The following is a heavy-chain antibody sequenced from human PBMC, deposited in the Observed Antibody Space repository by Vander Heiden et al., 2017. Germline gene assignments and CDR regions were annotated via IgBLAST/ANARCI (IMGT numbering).Heavy chain of an antibody. Sequence: QVQLVQSGAEVKKPGSSVRVSCEASGGPFTNYEVNWVRQAPGQGLEWMGGIIPMFGTTNYAQKFQGRVTITADESTNTAYMEVSSLTSEDTAVYYCAKVGVAVAGTPYFDYWGQGTLVTVSS. J-gene: IGHJ4*02. CDR3: AKVGVAVAGTPYFDY. V-gene: IGHV1-69*01. CDR1: GGPFTNYE. CDR2: IIPMFGTT. D-gene: IGHD6-19*01.